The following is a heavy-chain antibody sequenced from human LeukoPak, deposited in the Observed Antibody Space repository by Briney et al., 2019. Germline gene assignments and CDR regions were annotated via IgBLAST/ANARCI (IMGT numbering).Heavy chain of an antibody. Sequence: GESLKISCKGSGYRFAIYWIGWVRPLPGKGLEWMGIIYPGDSDTRYSPSFQGRVTISADKSISTAYLQWSSLKASDTAMYYCARPRDSGPVGAFDIWGQGTMVTVSS. CDR1: GYRFAIYW. J-gene: IGHJ3*02. V-gene: IGHV5-51*01. CDR3: ARPRDSGPVGAFDI. CDR2: IYPGDSDT. D-gene: IGHD3-10*01.